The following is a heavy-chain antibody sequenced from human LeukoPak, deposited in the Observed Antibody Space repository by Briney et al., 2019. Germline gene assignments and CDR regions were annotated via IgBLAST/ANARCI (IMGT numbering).Heavy chain of an antibody. CDR3: GKTTVGYSSGQKPAWPVDY. CDR2: IFGSGGSP. V-gene: IGHV3-23*01. CDR1: GFTFGSHA. D-gene: IGHD5-18*01. J-gene: IGHJ4*02. Sequence: TGGSLRLSCEASGFTFGSHAMYWVRQAPGRGLEWVAGIFGSGGSPHYADPVKGRFTISRDNSRNTVYLQIHSLRAEDTAVYYCGKTTVGYSSGQKPAWPVDYWGQGTLVTVSS.